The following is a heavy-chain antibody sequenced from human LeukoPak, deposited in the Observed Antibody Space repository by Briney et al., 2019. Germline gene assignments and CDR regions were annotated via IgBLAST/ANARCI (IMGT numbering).Heavy chain of an antibody. V-gene: IGHV4-59*08. D-gene: IGHD1-1*01. CDR3: ARRAYSAAYWKHFDY. J-gene: IGHJ4*02. CDR2: IHYSGSA. Sequence: PSETLSLTCTVSNGPINTYQWTWIRQPPGKGLEWIGNIHYSGSANYNPSLKSRVIISVDTSKNQFSLKLNSVTAADTAVYFCARRAYSAAYWKHFDYWGQGTLVTVSS. CDR1: NGPINTYQ.